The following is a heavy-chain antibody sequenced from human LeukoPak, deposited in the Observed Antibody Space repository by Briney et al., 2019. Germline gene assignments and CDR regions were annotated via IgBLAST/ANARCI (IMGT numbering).Heavy chain of an antibody. J-gene: IGHJ4*02. CDR1: GFPFSSYW. CDR3: TRVGYIDEGIDY. CDR2: IKQDGSKK. V-gene: IGHV3-7*04. Sequence: GGSLRLSCVASGFPFSSYWLTWVRQAPGKGLEWVANIKQDGSKKSYVDSVKGRFTISRDNAKNSLYLQMNSLRAEDTAIYYCTRVGYIDEGIDYWGQGTLVTVSS. D-gene: IGHD5-24*01.